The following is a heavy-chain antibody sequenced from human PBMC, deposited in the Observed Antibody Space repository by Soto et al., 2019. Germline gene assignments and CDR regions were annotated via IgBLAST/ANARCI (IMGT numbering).Heavy chain of an antibody. CDR1: GYTFTSYG. J-gene: IGHJ4*02. V-gene: IGHV1-18*01. CDR3: ARDTSSGEYDY. D-gene: IGHD3-10*01. Sequence: QVQLVQSGAEVKKPGASVKVSCKASGYTFTSYGISWVRQAPGQGLEWMGWINVYNGNTNYAQKLQCRVTMTTDTSTSTAYLVLRSLRSDDTAVYFCARDTSSGEYDYWGQGTLVTVSS. CDR2: INVYNGNT.